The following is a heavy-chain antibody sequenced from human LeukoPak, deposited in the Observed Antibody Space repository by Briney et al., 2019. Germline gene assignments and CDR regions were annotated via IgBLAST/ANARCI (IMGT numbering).Heavy chain of an antibody. D-gene: IGHD4-17*01. J-gene: IGHJ4*02. V-gene: IGHV4-34*01. CDR1: GGSFSDYF. Sequence: SETLSLTCAVYGGSFSDYFWSWIRQTPGKGLEWIGEINHGGGTNYNPSLKSRATISVDTSKKQFSLNLTSVTAADTAVYYCARGEDGTGDYRPTYFDSWGQGTLVTVSS. CDR3: ARGEDGTGDYRPTYFDS. CDR2: INHGGGT.